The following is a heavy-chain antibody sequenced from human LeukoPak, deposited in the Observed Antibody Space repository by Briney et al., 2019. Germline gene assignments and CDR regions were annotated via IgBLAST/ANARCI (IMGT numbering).Heavy chain of an antibody. CDR1: GGSISSSSYY. CDR2: IYYSGST. J-gene: IGHJ4*02. Sequence: PSETLSLTCTVSGGSISSSSYYWGWIRQPPGKGLEWIGSIYYSGSTYYNPSLKSRVTISVDTSKNQFSLKLSSVTAADTAVYYCASTPPHWYYFDYWGQGTLVTVSS. V-gene: IGHV4-39*07. CDR3: ASTPPHWYYFDY.